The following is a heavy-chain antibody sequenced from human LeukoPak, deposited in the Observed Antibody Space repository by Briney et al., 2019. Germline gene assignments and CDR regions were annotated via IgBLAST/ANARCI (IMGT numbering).Heavy chain of an antibody. CDR1: GFTFSSYG. CDR2: NGSGT. J-gene: IGHJ4*02. V-gene: IGHV3-74*01. CDR3: ARDSGSGSYSGY. Sequence: GGSLRLSCAASGFTFSSYGMHWVRQGPGKGLVWVSRNGSGTSHADSVKGRFTISRDNAKNTLYLQMNSLRAEDTAVYYCARDSGSGSYSGYWGLGTLVTVSS. D-gene: IGHD3-10*01.